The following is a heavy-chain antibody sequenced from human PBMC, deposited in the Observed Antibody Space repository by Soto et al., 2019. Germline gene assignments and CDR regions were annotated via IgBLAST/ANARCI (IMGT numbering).Heavy chain of an antibody. CDR1: GFTFSSYS. CDR2: ISSSSSTI. D-gene: IGHD3-3*01. Sequence: PGGSLRLSCAASGFTFSSYSMHWVRQAPGKGLEWVSYISSSSSTIYYADSVKGRFTISRDNAKNSLYLQMNSLRDEDTAVYYCARDKSLRFLEWLNGMDVWGQGTTVTVSS. V-gene: IGHV3-48*02. J-gene: IGHJ6*02. CDR3: ARDKSLRFLEWLNGMDV.